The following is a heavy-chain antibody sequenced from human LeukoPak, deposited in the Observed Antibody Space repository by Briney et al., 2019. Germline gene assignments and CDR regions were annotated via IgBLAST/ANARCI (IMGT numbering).Heavy chain of an antibody. J-gene: IGHJ4*02. D-gene: IGHD3-22*01. CDR3: ARGGSGYGYYFDY. CDR1: GFTFSSYG. V-gene: IGHV3-33*01. CDR2: IWYDGSNK. Sequence: GGSLRLSCAASGFTFSSYGMHWVRQAPGKGLEWVAVIWYDGSNKYYADSVKGRFTISRDKSKNTLYLQMNSLRAEDTAVYYCARGGSGYGYYFDYWGQGTLVTVSS.